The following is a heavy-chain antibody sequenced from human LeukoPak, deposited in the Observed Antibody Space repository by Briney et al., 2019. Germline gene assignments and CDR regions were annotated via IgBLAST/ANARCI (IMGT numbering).Heavy chain of an antibody. CDR2: ITPYNDKT. D-gene: IGHD6-19*01. Sequence: GASVQVSCKGSGYTLFNHGITWGRHAPGQGLEWMGWITPYNDKTNYAQRFQGRVTMTTETSTNTAYMELRSLRSDDTAVYYCATRAALAGPRSYSFDIWGQGTMVTVSS. CDR3: ATRAALAGPRSYSFDI. CDR1: GYTLFNHG. V-gene: IGHV1-18*01. J-gene: IGHJ3*02.